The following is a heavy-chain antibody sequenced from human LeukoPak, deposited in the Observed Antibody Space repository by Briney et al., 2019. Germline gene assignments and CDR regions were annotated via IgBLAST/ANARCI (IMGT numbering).Heavy chain of an antibody. V-gene: IGHV1-2*02. CDR2: INPNSGGK. J-gene: IGHJ4*02. CDR3: ARDHSQYCSSTSCYQGY. CDR1: GYTFSGYY. D-gene: IGHD2-2*01. Sequence: GASVKVSCKASGYTFSGYYMHWVRQAPGQGLEWMGWINPNSGGKNYAQKFQGRVTMTRDTSINTAYMELSRLRSGDTAVYYCARDHSQYCSSTSCYQGYWGQGTLVTVSS.